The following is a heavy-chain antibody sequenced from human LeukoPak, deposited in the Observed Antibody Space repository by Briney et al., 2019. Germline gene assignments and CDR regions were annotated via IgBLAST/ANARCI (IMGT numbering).Heavy chain of an antibody. CDR1: GGSISSYY. Sequence: SETLSLTCTVSGGSISSYYWSWIRQPAGKGLEWIGRIYTSGSTNYNPSLKSRVTMSVDTSKNQFSLKLSSVTAADTAVYYCARGRGYSGYSRFDYWGQGTLVTVSS. J-gene: IGHJ4*02. V-gene: IGHV4-4*07. CDR3: ARGRGYSGYSRFDY. D-gene: IGHD5-12*01. CDR2: IYTSGST.